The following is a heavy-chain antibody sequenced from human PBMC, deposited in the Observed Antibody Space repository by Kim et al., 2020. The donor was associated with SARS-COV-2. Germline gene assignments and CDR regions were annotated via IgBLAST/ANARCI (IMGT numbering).Heavy chain of an antibody. J-gene: IGHJ4*02. CDR1: GGSISSYY. Sequence: SETLSLTCTVSGGSISSYYWSWIRQPPGKGLEWIGYIYYSGSTNYNPSLKSRVTISVDTSKNQFSLKLSSVTAADTAVYYCARAGYCSGGSCPMRAYCDYWGQGTLVTVSS. CDR2: IYYSGST. V-gene: IGHV4-59*01. CDR3: ARAGYCSGGSCPMRAYCDY. D-gene: IGHD2-15*01.